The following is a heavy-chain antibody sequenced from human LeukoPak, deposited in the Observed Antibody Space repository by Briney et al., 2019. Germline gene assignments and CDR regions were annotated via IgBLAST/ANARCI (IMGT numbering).Heavy chain of an antibody. J-gene: IGHJ4*02. CDR2: IREDGSEK. CDR1: GLTFSRYW. V-gene: IGHV3-7*01. Sequence: GGSLRLSCAASGLTFSRYWRNWVRQAPGKGLEWVANIREDGSEKYYVDSVKGRFTISRDNTKNSLYLEMSSLRAEDTAVYYCGVVYWGQGTLVTFSS. CDR3: GVVY.